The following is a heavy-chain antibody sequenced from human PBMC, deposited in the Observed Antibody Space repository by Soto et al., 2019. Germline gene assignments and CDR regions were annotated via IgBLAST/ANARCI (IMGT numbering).Heavy chain of an antibody. CDR3: AYDSSGYSDY. D-gene: IGHD3-22*01. V-gene: IGHV3-30*03. Sequence: PGGSLRLSCAASGFTFSSYGMHWVRQAPGKGLEWMAVISYDGSNKYYADSVKGRFTISRDNSKNTLYLQMNSLRAEDTAVYYCAYDSSGYSDYWGQGTLVTVSS. J-gene: IGHJ4*02. CDR1: GFTFSSYG. CDR2: ISYDGSNK.